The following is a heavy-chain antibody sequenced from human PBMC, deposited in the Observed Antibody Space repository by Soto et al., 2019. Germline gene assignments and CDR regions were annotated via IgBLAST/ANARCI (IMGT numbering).Heavy chain of an antibody. V-gene: IGHV3-30*03. CDR3: ARGMIRGVVYYGVEV. CDR1: GLSFSSYD. CDR2: MSFDGSYK. D-gene: IGHD3-10*01. Sequence: QEQLVESGGGASQPGRSLRLSFTASGLSFSSYDLPWVRQAPGEGLEWVSAMSFDGSYKHYADSVKGRFTISRDNSENTLYLQMNGLRPEDTAVYFCARGMIRGVVYYGVEVWGQGTTVTVS. J-gene: IGHJ6*02.